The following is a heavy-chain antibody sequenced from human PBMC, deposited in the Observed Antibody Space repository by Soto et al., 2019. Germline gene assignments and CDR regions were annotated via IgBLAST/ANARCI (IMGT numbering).Heavy chain of an antibody. CDR2: MNPNSGNT. CDR1: GYTFTSYD. Sequence: QVQLVQSGAEVKKPGASVKVSCKATGYTFTSYDINWVRQATGQGLEWMGWMNPNSGNTGQAQKFQGRVTMTRNTSINTAYMDLSSLRSEDTAVYYCARGGDIVIVPASYYYGMDVWGQGTTVTVSS. V-gene: IGHV1-8*01. CDR3: ARGGDIVIVPASYYYGMDV. D-gene: IGHD2-2*01. J-gene: IGHJ6*02.